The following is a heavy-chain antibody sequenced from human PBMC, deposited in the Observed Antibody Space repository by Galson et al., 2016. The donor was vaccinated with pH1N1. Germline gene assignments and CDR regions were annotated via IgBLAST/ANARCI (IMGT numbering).Heavy chain of an antibody. CDR1: GFTFDAYA. D-gene: IGHD5-18*01. V-gene: IGHV3-9*01. Sequence: SLRLSCAASGFTFDAYAMYWVRQAPGKGLEWVSGISWNSGSIGYADSVKGRFTISRDNAKNSLYLQMNSLRAEDTALYYCAKVRGYSYGPLEYWGQGTLVTVSS. CDR2: ISWNSGSI. CDR3: AKVRGYSYGPLEY. J-gene: IGHJ4*02.